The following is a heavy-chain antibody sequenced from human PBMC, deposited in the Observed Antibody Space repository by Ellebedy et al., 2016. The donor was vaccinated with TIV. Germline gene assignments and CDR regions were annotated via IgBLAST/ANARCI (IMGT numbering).Heavy chain of an antibody. D-gene: IGHD1-26*01. CDR1: GDSIRYYY. CDR3: ARSTYGLVGATFDY. CDR2: IYVSGST. Sequence: SETLSLXXNVSGDSIRYYYWTWIRQPADKGLEWIGHIYVSGSTNYNPSLQSRVTISIDTSKNQFSLNVNSVTAADTAVYFCARSTYGLVGATFDYWGQGTLVTVSS. V-gene: IGHV4-4*07. J-gene: IGHJ4*02.